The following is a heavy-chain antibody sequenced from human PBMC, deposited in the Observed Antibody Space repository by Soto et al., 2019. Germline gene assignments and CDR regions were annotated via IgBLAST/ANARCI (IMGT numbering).Heavy chain of an antibody. Sequence: VGSLRLSCAASGFTFSDYGMSWVRQAPGNGLEWVSAISGSGGSTYYADSVKGRFTISRDNSKNTLYLQMNSLRAEDTAVYYCAKLPLIVFSGSHADAFDIWGQGTMVTVSS. V-gene: IGHV3-23*01. CDR2: ISGSGGST. CDR3: AKLPLIVFSGSHADAFDI. J-gene: IGHJ3*02. D-gene: IGHD1-26*01. CDR1: GFTFSDYG.